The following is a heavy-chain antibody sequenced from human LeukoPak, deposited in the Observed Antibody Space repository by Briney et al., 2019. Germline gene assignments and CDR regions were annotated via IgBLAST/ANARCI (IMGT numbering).Heavy chain of an antibody. D-gene: IGHD4-23*01. J-gene: IGHJ6*03. Sequence: GESLKISCKGCGYSFTSYWISWVRQMPGKGLEWMGIIYPGDSDTRYSPSFQGQVTISADKSISTAYLQWSSLKASDTAMYYCARNLVVTSTYCYYYYMDVWGKGTTVTVSS. CDR3: ARNLVVTSTYCYYYYMDV. V-gene: IGHV5-51*01. CDR2: IYPGDSDT. CDR1: GYSFTSYW.